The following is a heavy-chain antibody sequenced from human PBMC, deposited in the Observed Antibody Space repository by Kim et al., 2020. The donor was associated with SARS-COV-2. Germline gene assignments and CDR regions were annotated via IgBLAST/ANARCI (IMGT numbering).Heavy chain of an antibody. V-gene: IGHV3-11*05. CDR3: ARDSIAAGGNYYFYGMDV. D-gene: IGHD6-13*01. J-gene: IGHJ6*02. Sequence: VKGRFNIYRDTAKNLMYLQMNSLRAEDTAVYYCARDSIAAGGNYYFYGMDVWGQGTTVTVSS.